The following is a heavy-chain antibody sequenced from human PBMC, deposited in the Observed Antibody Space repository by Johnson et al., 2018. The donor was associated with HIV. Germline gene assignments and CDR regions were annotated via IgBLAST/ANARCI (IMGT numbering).Heavy chain of an antibody. V-gene: IGHV3-23*04. CDR1: GFTFSSFA. CDR2: ISSIGGST. CDR3: AKSSRVATTFDAFDI. D-gene: IGHD2-15*01. Sequence: VQLVESGGGLVQPGGSLRLSCAASGFTFSSFAMSWVRQAPGKGLEWVSGISSIGGSTYYADSVRGRFTISSDNSKNTLYLQMKSLRAEDTAVYYCAKSSRVATTFDAFDIGGQGKMVTVSS. J-gene: IGHJ3*02.